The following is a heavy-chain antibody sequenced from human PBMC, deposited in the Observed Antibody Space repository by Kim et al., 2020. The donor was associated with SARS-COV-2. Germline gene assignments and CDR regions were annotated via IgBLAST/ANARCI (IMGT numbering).Heavy chain of an antibody. Sequence: ASVKVSCKASGYTFTSYGISWVRQAPGQGLEWMGWISAYNGNTNYAQKLQGRVTMTTDTSTSTAYMELRSLRSDDTAVYYCARGMGELSYPHEGGMDVWGQGTTVTVSS. D-gene: IGHD3-16*02. CDR1: GYTFTSYG. CDR2: ISAYNGNT. CDR3: ARGMGELSYPHEGGMDV. J-gene: IGHJ6*02. V-gene: IGHV1-18*04.